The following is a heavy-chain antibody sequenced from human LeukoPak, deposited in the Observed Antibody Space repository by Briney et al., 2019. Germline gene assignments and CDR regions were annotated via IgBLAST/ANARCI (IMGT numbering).Heavy chain of an antibody. V-gene: IGHV4-61*02. CDR2: IYTSGST. J-gene: IGHJ5*02. Sequence: SQTLSLTCTVSGGSFSFGSYYWSCIRQPAGKGLECIGRIYTSGSTNYNPSLKSRVTISVDTSKNQFSLKLSSVTAADTAVYYCARGYCSSSSCYINWFDPWGQGTQVTVSS. CDR3: ARGYCSSSSCYINWFDP. D-gene: IGHD2-2*02. CDR1: GGSFSFGSYY.